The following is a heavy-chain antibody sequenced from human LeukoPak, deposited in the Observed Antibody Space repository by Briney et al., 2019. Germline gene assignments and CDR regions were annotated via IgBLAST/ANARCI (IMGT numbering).Heavy chain of an antibody. J-gene: IGHJ6*03. D-gene: IGHD2-21*02. Sequence: SVKVSCKASGGTFSSYDISWVRQAPGQGLEWMGGIIPMLGTPNYAQKFQGRVTITADKSTSTAYMDLSSLRSEDTAVYYCARGVTARGFYYYMDVWGKGTTVTISS. CDR1: GGTFSSYD. V-gene: IGHV1-69*06. CDR3: ARGVTARGFYYYMDV. CDR2: IIPMLGTP.